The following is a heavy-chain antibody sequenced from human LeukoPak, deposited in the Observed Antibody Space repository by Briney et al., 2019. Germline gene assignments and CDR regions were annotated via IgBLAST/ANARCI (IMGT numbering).Heavy chain of an antibody. V-gene: IGHV4-59*08. Sequence: PSETLSLTCTVSGGSISGYYWTWIRQPPGKELEWIGYIYHSGNTNYNPSLKSRVTISLDMSKNQFSLKLTSVTAADTAVYYCARRTTVAPEYHFGSWGQGILVTVSS. CDR1: GGSISGYY. J-gene: IGHJ4*02. D-gene: IGHD1-1*01. CDR3: ARRTTVAPEYHFGS. CDR2: IYHSGNT.